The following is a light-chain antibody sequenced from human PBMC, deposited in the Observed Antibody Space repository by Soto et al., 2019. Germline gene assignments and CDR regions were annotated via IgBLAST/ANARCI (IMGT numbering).Light chain of an antibody. CDR1: QSISSY. J-gene: IGKJ4*01. Sequence: DIQMTQSPSSLSAYVGDRVTITCRASQSISSYLNWYQQKPGKAPKLLIYDASNLETGVPSRFSGSGSATDFTFTISSLQPEDIATYYCQQYDNLPLTFGGATKWIS. CDR3: QQYDNLPLT. CDR2: DAS. V-gene: IGKV1-33*01.